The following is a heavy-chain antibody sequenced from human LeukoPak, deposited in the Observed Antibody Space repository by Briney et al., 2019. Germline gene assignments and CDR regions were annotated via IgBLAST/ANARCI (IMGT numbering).Heavy chain of an antibody. CDR2: ISSSGSTI. CDR3: AASDGEQQLAL. V-gene: IGHV3-11*01. D-gene: IGHD6-13*01. J-gene: IGHJ4*02. Sequence: GGSLRLSCAASGFTFSDYYMSWIRQAPGKGLEWVSYISSSGSTIYYADSVKGRFTISRDDSKNSLFPQMNSLRSEDTALYYCAASDGEQQLALWGQGTLVTVSS. CDR1: GFTFSDYY.